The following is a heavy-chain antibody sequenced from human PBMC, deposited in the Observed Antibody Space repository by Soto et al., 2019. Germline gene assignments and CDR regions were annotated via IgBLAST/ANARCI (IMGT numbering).Heavy chain of an antibody. CDR3: ARDHYYGSVMFDP. J-gene: IGHJ5*02. CDR2: ISSSGSTI. V-gene: IGHV3-48*03. D-gene: IGHD3-10*01. Sequence: EVQLVESGGGLVQPGGSLRLSCAASGFTFSSYEMNWVRQAPGKGLEWVSDISSSGSTIYYADSVKGRFTISRDNAKNSRYLQMNSLRAEDTAVYYCARDHYYGSVMFDPWGQGTLVTVSS. CDR1: GFTFSSYE.